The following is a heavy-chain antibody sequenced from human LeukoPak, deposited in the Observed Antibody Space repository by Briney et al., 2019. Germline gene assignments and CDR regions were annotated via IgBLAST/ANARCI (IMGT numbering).Heavy chain of an antibody. D-gene: IGHD5-18*01. Sequence: GGSLRLSCATSGFTFDDYGMSWVRQAPGKGLEGVSDINWNGRSTGYADSVKGRFTISRDNAKNSLYQQMNSLRAEDTALYYCARRDTVMVGFEYWGQGTLVTVSS. V-gene: IGHV3-20*04. CDR1: GFTFDDYG. CDR3: ARRDTVMVGFEY. J-gene: IGHJ4*02. CDR2: INWNGRST.